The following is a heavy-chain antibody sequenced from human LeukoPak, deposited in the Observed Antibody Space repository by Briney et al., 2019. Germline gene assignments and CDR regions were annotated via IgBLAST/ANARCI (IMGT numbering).Heavy chain of an antibody. Sequence: GGSLRLSCAASGFTFSSYAMNWVRQAPGKGLEWVSAMSYSGSSTYYADSVKGRFTISGDNSKNTLYLQMNSLRAEDTAVYYCAKDRSSSFSGFLEYWGQGTLVTASS. CDR3: AKDRSSSFSGFLEY. V-gene: IGHV3-23*01. CDR2: MSYSGSST. J-gene: IGHJ4*02. CDR1: GFTFSSYA. D-gene: IGHD6-6*01.